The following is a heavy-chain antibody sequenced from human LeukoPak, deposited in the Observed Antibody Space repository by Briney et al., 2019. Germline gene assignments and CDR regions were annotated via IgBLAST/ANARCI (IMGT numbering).Heavy chain of an antibody. D-gene: IGHD3-22*01. J-gene: IGHJ3*02. V-gene: IGHV1-3*01. CDR3: AREWGMVIVVAPGAFDI. CDR2: INAGNGNT. Sequence: ASVKVSCKASGYTFTSYAMHWVRQAPGQRLEWMGWINAGNGNTKYSQKFQGRVTITRDTSASTAYMELSSLRSEDTAVYYCAREWGMVIVVAPGAFDIWGQGTMVTVSS. CDR1: GYTFTSYA.